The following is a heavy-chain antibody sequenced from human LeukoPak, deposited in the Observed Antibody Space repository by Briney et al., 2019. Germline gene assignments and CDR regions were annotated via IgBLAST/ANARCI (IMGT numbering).Heavy chain of an antibody. CDR2: ISYDGSNK. Sequence: GGSLRLSCAASGFTFNSYGMHWVRQAPGKGLEWVAVISYDGSNKYNADSVKGRFTIPRDNSKNTLYLQMNSLRAEDTAVYYCAKSAAGETTDSSGSYYYYYYGMDVWGQGTTVTVSS. V-gene: IGHV3-30*18. CDR3: AKSAAGETTDSSGSYYYYYYGMDV. CDR1: GFTFNSYG. J-gene: IGHJ6*02. D-gene: IGHD3-22*01.